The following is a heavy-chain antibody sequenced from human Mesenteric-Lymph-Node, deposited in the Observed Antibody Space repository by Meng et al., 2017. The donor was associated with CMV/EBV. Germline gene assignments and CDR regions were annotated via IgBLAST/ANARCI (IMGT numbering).Heavy chain of an antibody. Sequence: ASGVTLIMYGLHWVRQAPGKGLEWVSFISSSGSSIKYADSVKGRFTISRDNAKNSVFLQMNSLRAEDTAVYFCARDLAYDSSGFGSWGQGTLVTVSS. V-gene: IGHV3-21*06. CDR3: ARDLAYDSSGFGS. D-gene: IGHD3-22*01. J-gene: IGHJ5*01. CDR2: ISSSGSSI. CDR1: GVTLIMYG.